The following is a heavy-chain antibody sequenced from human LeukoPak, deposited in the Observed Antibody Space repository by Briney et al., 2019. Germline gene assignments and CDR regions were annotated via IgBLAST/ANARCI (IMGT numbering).Heavy chain of an antibody. V-gene: IGHV4-39*01. CDR1: GVSISSSYSY. CDR3: ASLPTVYSRGYLAL. Sequence: NPSETLSLTCTVSGVSISSSYSYWGWIRQPPGMGLEWIGSIYYTGNTYYNASLKSQVSISIDTSKNQFSLKLTSVTAADTAVYYCASLPTVYSRGYLALWGQGTLVTVSS. J-gene: IGHJ4*02. CDR2: IYYTGNT. D-gene: IGHD3-22*01.